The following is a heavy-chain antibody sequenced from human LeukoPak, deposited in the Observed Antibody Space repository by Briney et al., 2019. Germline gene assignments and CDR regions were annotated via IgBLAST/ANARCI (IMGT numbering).Heavy chain of an antibody. Sequence: GGSLRLSCAASGFTFSSYWMSWVRQAPGKGLEWVANIKQDGSAKYYVDSVKGRFTIPRDNAKNSLYLQMNSLRAEDTAVYYCARDWLWYYYDISGSQRADAFDIWGQGTMVTASS. D-gene: IGHD3-22*01. CDR2: IKQDGSAK. CDR3: ARDWLWYYYDISGSQRADAFDI. V-gene: IGHV3-7*01. J-gene: IGHJ3*02. CDR1: GFTFSSYW.